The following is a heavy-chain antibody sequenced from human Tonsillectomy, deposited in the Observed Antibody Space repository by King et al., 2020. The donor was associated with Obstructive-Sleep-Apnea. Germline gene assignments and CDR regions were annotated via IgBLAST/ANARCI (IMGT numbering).Heavy chain of an antibody. Sequence: VQLVESGGGLVQPGGSLRLSCAPSGFTVSSNYMSWFRQAPGKGLGWVSIIYSGGSTYYADSVKGRFTISRDNSKNTVYLQMDSLRAEDTAVYFCAKIDYYASGIDYWGQGTLVTVSS. CDR2: IYSGGST. CDR1: GFTVSSNY. V-gene: IGHV3-66*01. CDR3: AKIDYYASGIDY. J-gene: IGHJ4*02. D-gene: IGHD3-10*01.